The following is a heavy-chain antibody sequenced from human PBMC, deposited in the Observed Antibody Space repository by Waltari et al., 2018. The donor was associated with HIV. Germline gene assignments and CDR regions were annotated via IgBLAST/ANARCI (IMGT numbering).Heavy chain of an antibody. Sequence: QLQLQESGSRLVKPSQTLSLTCAVSGGSITSDDHSWSWIRQSSGKGLEWIGHISHSRDPFYTPSLRMRLTMSVDTSSNHFSLKLNSVTAADTAVYYCARTSGVITEEAWGLTGIPALHWFDPWGQGILVTVSS. CDR3: ARTSGVITEEAWGLTGIPALHWFDP. D-gene: IGHD6-13*01. J-gene: IGHJ5*02. CDR1: GGSITSDDHS. CDR2: ISHSRDP. V-gene: IGHV4-30-2*06.